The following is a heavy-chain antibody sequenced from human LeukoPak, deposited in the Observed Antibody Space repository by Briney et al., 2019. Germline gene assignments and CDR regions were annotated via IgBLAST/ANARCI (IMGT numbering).Heavy chain of an antibody. J-gene: IGHJ6*04. V-gene: IGHV4-38-2*02. D-gene: IGHD5-18*01. Sequence: SETLSLTCAVSGYSISSGYYWGWIRQPPGKGLEWIGSIYHSGSTYYNPSLKSRVTISVDTSKNQFSLKLSSVTAADTAVYYCARDDVDTAMVRYYYYGMDVWGKGTTVTVSS. CDR3: ARDDVDTAMVRYYYYGMDV. CDR1: GYSISSGYY. CDR2: IYHSGST.